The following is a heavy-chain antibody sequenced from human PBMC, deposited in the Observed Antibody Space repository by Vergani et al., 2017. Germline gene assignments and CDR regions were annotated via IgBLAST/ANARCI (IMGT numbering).Heavy chain of an antibody. V-gene: IGHV1-18*01. D-gene: IGHD2-2*02. CDR1: GYTFTSYG. CDR2: ISAYNGNT. CDR3: ARGIVVVPAAIETPQGDYYYYYMDV. J-gene: IGHJ6*03. Sequence: QVQLVQSGAEVKKPGASVKVSCKASGYTFTSYGISWVRQAPGQGLEWMGWISAYNGNTNYAQKLQGRVTMTTDTSTSTAYMELRSLRSDDTAVYYCARGIVVVPAAIETPQGDYYYYYMDVWGKGTTVTVSS.